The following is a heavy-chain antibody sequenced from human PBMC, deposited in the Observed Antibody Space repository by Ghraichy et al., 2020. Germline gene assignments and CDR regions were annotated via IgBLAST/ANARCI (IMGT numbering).Heavy chain of an antibody. D-gene: IGHD2-8*02. J-gene: IGHJ3*02. V-gene: IGHV1-24*01. CDR3: ATFVMNGGVDAFDI. CDR1: GHRVSKMS. CDR2: FDPEDGDTDPEVVGP. Sequence: ASVKVSCKVCGHRVSKMSRHWVRQAPGRVLEWMGGFDPEDGDTDPEVVGPIYALKFQGRLTVTEDTSTDTAYMHLSNLRSEDTAIYFCATFVMNGGVDAFDIWGLGTSVTVSS.